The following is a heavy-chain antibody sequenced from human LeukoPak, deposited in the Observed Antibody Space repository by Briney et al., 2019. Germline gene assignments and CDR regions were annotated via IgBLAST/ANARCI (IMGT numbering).Heavy chain of an antibody. Sequence: SVKVSCKASGGTFSSYAISWVRQAPGQGLEWMGGIIPIFGTANYAQKFQGRVTITADKSTSTAYMELSSLRSEDTAVYYCARARYETRIWPKSRYDYYHYMDVWGKGTTVTVSS. D-gene: IGHD3-3*01. CDR2: IIPIFGTA. J-gene: IGHJ6*03. V-gene: IGHV1-69*06. CDR1: GGTFSSYA. CDR3: ARARYETRIWPKSRYDYYHYMDV.